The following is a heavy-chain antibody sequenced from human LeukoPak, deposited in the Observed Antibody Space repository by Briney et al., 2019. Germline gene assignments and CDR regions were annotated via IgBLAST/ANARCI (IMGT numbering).Heavy chain of an antibody. Sequence: ASVKVSCKASGYTFTGYYMHWVRQAPGQGLEWMGWINPNSGGTNYAQKFQGRVTMTRDTSISTAYMEPSRLRSDDTAVYYCARETDPYSSSWYPHEPDLGYWGQGTLVTVSS. D-gene: IGHD6-13*01. V-gene: IGHV1-2*02. J-gene: IGHJ4*02. CDR3: ARETDPYSSSWYPHEPDLGY. CDR1: GYTFTGYY. CDR2: INPNSGGT.